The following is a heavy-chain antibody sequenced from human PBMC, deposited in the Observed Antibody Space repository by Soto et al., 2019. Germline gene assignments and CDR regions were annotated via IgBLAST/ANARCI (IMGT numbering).Heavy chain of an antibody. CDR1: GGTFSSYT. CDR2: IIPILGIA. J-gene: IGHJ4*02. V-gene: IGHV1-69*02. D-gene: IGHD6-13*01. CDR3: ARVASKQQLAHFDY. Sequence: SVKVSCKASGGTFSSYTISWARQAPGQGLEWMGRIIPILGIANYAQKFQGRVTITADKSTSTAYMELSSLRSEDTAVYYCARVASKQQLAHFDYWGQGTLVTVSS.